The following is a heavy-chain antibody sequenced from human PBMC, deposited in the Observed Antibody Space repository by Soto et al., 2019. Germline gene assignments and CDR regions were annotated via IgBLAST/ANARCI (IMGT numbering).Heavy chain of an antibody. CDR2: IYYSGST. J-gene: IGHJ4*02. CDR3: ARAVLPATAPFDY. V-gene: IGHV4-30-4*02. Sequence: PSETLSLTCSFSGCSISSGDYYWSWIRQPPGKGLEWIGYIYYSGSTYYNPSLKSRVTISVDTSKNQFSLKLSSVTAADTAVYYCARAVLPATAPFDYWGQGTLVTVSS. D-gene: IGHD2-2*01. CDR1: GCSISSGDYY.